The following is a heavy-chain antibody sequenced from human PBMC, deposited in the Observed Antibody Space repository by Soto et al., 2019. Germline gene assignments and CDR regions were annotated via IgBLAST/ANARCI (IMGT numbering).Heavy chain of an antibody. D-gene: IGHD1-26*01. CDR2: ISRDGSHK. CDR1: GFTFRNYA. CDR3: ARSRNSAVADSFDF. J-gene: IGHJ4*02. Sequence: GWSLRLSCAPSGFTFRNYAIHWVRQAPGKGLEWVAVISRDGSHKYYLDSVKGRFTISRDNSKDTVNLLMNSLRDDDSAMYYCARSRNSAVADSFDFWGKGT. V-gene: IGHV3-30*04.